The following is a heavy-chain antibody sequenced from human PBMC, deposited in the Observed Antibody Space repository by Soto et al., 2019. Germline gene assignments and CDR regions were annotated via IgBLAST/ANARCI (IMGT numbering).Heavy chain of an antibody. CDR1: GGSISSSSYY. D-gene: IGHD3-3*01. Sequence: QLQLQESGPGLVKPSETLSLTCTVSGGSISSSSYYWGWIRQPPGKGLEWIGSIYYSGSTYYNPSLKSRVTISVDTSKNQFSLKLSSVTDADTAVYYCARHGGQSGGSGNFDYWGQGTLVTVSS. CDR2: IYYSGST. J-gene: IGHJ4*02. CDR3: ARHGGQSGGSGNFDY. V-gene: IGHV4-39*01.